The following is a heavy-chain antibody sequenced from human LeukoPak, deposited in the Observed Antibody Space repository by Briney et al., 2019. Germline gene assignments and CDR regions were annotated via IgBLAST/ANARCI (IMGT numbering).Heavy chain of an antibody. V-gene: IGHV3-48*01. Sequence: PGGSLRLSCAASGFTFNIYNMNWVRQAPGKGLEWVSYISSSSSTIYYADSVKGRFTISRDNAKNSLYLQMNSLRAEDTAVYYCARGPHVLRFLGPNWFDPWGREPWSPSPQ. J-gene: IGHJ5*02. CDR1: GFTFNIYN. CDR3: ARGPHVLRFLGPNWFDP. CDR2: ISSSSSTI. D-gene: IGHD3-3*01.